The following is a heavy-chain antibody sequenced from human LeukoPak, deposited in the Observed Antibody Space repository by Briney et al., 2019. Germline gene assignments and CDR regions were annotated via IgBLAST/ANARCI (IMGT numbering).Heavy chain of an antibody. V-gene: IGHV1-18*01. J-gene: IGHJ5*02. CDR2: ISAYNGNT. CDR1: GYTFTSYG. CDR3: ARDRNLEWLFFDP. D-gene: IGHD3-3*01. Sequence: ASVKVSCKASGYTFTSYGISWLRQALGQGLEWMGWISAYNGNTNYAQKLQGRVTMTTDTSTSTAYMELRSLRSDDTAVYYCARDRNLEWLFFDPWGQGTLVTVSS.